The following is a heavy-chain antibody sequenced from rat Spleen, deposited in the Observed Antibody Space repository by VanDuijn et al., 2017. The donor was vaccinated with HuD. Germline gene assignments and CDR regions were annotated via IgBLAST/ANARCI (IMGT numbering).Heavy chain of an antibody. D-gene: IGHD5-1*01. CDR1: GFTFSSFP. CDR3: TRDPPLGAGFDY. Sequence: EVQLVESGGGLVQPGRSMRLSCAASGFTFSSFPMAWVRQAPTKGLEWVATISTSGGTTYYRDSVKGRFTISRDNAKSTLYLQMNTLRSEDTATYYCTRDPPLGAGFDYWGQGVMVTVSS. J-gene: IGHJ2*01. V-gene: IGHV5-46*01. CDR2: ISTSGGTT.